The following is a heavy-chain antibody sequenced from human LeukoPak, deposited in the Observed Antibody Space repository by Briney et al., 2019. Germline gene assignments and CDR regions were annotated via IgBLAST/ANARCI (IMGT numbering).Heavy chain of an antibody. D-gene: IGHD3-22*01. CDR3: ARGRYDSSGYYIY. CDR1: GGSFSGYY. CDR2: INHSGST. Sequence: SETLSLTCAVYGGSFSGYYWSWIRQPPGKGLEWIGEINHSGSTNYNPSLKSRVTISVDTSKNQFSLKPSSVTAADTAVYYCARGRYDSSGYYIYWGQGTLVTVSS. V-gene: IGHV4-34*01. J-gene: IGHJ4*02.